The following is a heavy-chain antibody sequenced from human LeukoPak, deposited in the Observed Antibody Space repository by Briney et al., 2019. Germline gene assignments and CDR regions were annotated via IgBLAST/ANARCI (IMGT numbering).Heavy chain of an antibody. CDR2: VRPNNGNT. CDR1: GYTFPTSC. J-gene: IGHJ3*02. CDR3: TRARDSSNWWGPLDI. Sequence: GASVPVSYKASGYTFPTSCLRWVRQAPRQRRAWMGWVRPNNGNTHCAQKFQGRVTMTTDTSTSTAYMELRTLRSDDTAVYYCTRARDSSNWWGPLDIWGQGTMVTVSS. V-gene: IGHV1-18*01. D-gene: IGHD6-13*01.